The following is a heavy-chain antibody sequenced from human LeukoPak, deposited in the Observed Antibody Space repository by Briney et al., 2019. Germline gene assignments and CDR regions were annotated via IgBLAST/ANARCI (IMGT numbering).Heavy chain of an antibody. D-gene: IGHD1-26*01. V-gene: IGHV4-59*01. CDR1: GGSISSYY. Sequence: PSETLSLTCTVSGGSISSYYWSWIRQPPGKGLEWIGYIYYSGSTNYNPSLKSRVTISVDTSKNQFSLKLSSVTAADAAVYYCAGGGYGWFDPWGQGTLVTVSS. CDR2: IYYSGST. J-gene: IGHJ5*02. CDR3: AGGGYGWFDP.